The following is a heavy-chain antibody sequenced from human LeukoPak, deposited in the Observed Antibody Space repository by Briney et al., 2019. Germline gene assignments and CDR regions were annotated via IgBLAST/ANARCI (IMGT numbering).Heavy chain of an antibody. CDR3: TRDEQWLVYFDY. CDR1: GGSISSYY. D-gene: IGHD6-19*01. Sequence: PSETLSLTCTVSGGSISSYYWTWIRQPPGKGLEWIGYIYYSGSTNYNPSLKSRVTISVDTSKNQFSLKLSSVTAADTAVYYCTRDEQWLVYFDYWGQGTLVTVSS. V-gene: IGHV4-59*12. J-gene: IGHJ4*02. CDR2: IYYSGST.